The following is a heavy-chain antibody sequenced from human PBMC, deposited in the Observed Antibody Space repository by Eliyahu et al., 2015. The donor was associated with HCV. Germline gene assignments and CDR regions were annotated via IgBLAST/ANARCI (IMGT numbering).Heavy chain of an antibody. D-gene: IGHD2/OR15-2a*01. V-gene: IGHV3-74*01. J-gene: IGHJ4*02. CDR3: AREKNERFL. Sequence: EVQLVESGGGLVQPGGSLRLSCAASGFTFDYYWMXWVRQGPGQEXVWVSRISTDGRSTFYAGSVKGRFTISRDNAKNTAYLEMSSLRAEDSGLYYCAREKNERFLWGQGTLVTVSS. CDR2: ISTDGRST. CDR1: GFTFDYYW.